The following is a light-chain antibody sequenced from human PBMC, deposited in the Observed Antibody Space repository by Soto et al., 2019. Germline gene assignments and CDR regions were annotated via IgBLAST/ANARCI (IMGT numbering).Light chain of an antibody. J-gene: IGKJ1*01. CDR1: QSVNSD. Sequence: EIVLTQSPVTLSLSPGERATLSCRASQSVNSDYLAWYQQKPGQAPRLLIYGASIRATGISARFSGSGSGTEFTLTISSLQSEDFAIYYCQQYKNWPRTFGQGTKVDIK. V-gene: IGKV3-15*01. CDR2: GAS. CDR3: QQYKNWPRT.